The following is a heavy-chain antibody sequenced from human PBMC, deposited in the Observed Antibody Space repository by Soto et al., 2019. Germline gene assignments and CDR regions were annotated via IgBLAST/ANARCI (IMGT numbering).Heavy chain of an antibody. CDR2: VSFSSKNI. CDR3: EREYLRGGYGMDV. CDR1: GFTFSIHS. D-gene: IGHD2-8*01. V-gene: IGHV3-48*02. Sequence: VQLVESGGGLVQPGGSLRLSCAASGFTFSIHSMNWVRQAPGKGLEWVSYVSFSSKNIFYADSVKGRFTISRDNAKNSLYLQMNSLRDEDTAVYFCEREYLRGGYGMDVWGQGTTVTVS. J-gene: IGHJ6*02.